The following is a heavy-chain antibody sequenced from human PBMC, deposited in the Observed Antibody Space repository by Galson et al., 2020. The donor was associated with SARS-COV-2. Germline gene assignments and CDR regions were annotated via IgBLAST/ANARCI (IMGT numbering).Heavy chain of an antibody. V-gene: IGHV4-34*01. CDR3: ARVRVDTGIPREFDI. CDR1: GGSFGGDF. J-gene: IGHJ3*02. CDR2: INHSGNT. D-gene: IGHD5-18*01. Sequence: SETLSLTCAVYGGSFGGDFWTWNRQPPGKGLEWIGQINHSGNTNYNPSLKSRVTISVDTSMKQFSLKLISVTAADTAVYYCARVRVDTGIPREFDIWGQGTMVTVSS.